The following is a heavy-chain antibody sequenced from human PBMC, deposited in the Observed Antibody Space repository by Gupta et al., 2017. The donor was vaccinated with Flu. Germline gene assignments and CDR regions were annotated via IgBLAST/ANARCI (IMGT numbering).Heavy chain of an antibody. J-gene: IGHJ4*02. CDR1: GLGASNSH. V-gene: IGHV3-53*02. D-gene: IGHD2-2*01. Sequence: EVELVESGGGLIQPGGSLRLSCVASGLGASNSHMSWVRQPPGKGLEWVSIIYDNSDTSFADSVKGRFTISRDRLKNTVYLHMNALRDDDTALYYCASGKYQAFDSWGQGTLVTVSS. CDR3: ASGKYQAFDS. CDR2: IYDNSDT.